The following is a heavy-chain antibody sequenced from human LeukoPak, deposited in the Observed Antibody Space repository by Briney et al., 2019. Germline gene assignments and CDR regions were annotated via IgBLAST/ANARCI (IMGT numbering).Heavy chain of an antibody. D-gene: IGHD6-13*01. Sequence: PGGSLRLSCAASGFTVSSNYMNWVRQAPGKGLEWVSIIYSGGTTSYADSVKGRFTISRDSSENTLYLQMNSLRVEDTAVYYCTREVKKGKVAAGSRNYWGQGTLVTVSS. CDR2: IYSGGTT. CDR3: TREVKKGKVAAGSRNY. V-gene: IGHV3-53*01. J-gene: IGHJ4*02. CDR1: GFTVSSNY.